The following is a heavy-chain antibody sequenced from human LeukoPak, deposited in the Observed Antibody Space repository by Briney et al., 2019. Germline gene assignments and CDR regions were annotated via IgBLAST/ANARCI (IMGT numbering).Heavy chain of an antibody. CDR3: ARDPTTVTSLPYYFDD. J-gene: IGHJ4*02. CDR1: GGSFIGDH. V-gene: IGHV4-34*01. Sequence: SETLSLTCAVSGGSFIGDHWNWIRQLPGKGLEWIGEINHSGATNYNPSLKSRVTISVETSKNQFSLKLRSMTAADTAVYYCARDPTTVTSLPYYFDDWGQGTLVTVSS. CDR2: INHSGAT. D-gene: IGHD4-17*01.